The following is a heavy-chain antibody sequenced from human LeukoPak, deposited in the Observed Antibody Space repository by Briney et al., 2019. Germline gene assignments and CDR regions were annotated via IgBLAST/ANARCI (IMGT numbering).Heavy chain of an antibody. Sequence: GASVKVSCKATSRISWVRQAPGQGLEWMGWIGTYGGDTYYAQKFQGRITVTTDTSTSTVYMELRNLRSDDTAVYYCARDLLGDYFDYWGQGTLVTVSS. CDR1: TSR. J-gene: IGHJ4*02. CDR3: ARDLLGDYFDY. V-gene: IGHV1-18*01. CDR2: IGTYGGDT.